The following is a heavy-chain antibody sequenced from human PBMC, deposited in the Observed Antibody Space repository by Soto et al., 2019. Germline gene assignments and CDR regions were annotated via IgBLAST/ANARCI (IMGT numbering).Heavy chain of an antibody. CDR2: VRGGGDLT. Sequence: EVQLLESGGDLVQPGGSLRLSCAASGFTFSNYAMSWVRQAPGKGLEWITSVRGGGDLTYYADSVKGRFTISRDNSQNTISLQMHGLRAEDSAVYYCARDLRGAFDYWGRGTVVTVSS. CDR3: ARDLRGAFDY. D-gene: IGHD1-26*01. V-gene: IGHV3-23*01. CDR1: GFTFSNYA. J-gene: IGHJ4*02.